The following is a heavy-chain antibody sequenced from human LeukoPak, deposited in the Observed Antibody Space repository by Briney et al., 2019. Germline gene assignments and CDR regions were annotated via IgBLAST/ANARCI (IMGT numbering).Heavy chain of an antibody. CDR2: INPNSGGT. D-gene: IGHD3-22*01. CDR1: GYTFTGYY. J-gene: IGHJ5*02. CDR3: ARDSAYDSSGYYYLPPNNWFDP. V-gene: IGHV1-2*02. Sequence: ASVKVSCKASGYTFTGYYMHWVRQAPGQGLEWMGWINPNSGGTNYAQKFQGRVTMTKDTSISTAYMELSRLRSDDTAVYYCARDSAYDSSGYYYLPPNNWFDPWGQGTLVTVSS.